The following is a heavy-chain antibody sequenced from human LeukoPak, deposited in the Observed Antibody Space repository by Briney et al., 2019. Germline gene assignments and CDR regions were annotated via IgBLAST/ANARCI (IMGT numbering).Heavy chain of an antibody. D-gene: IGHD3-22*01. CDR3: ARDRGYYYDSSGYYNWFDP. CDR1: GGTFSSYA. V-gene: IGHV1-69*04. Sequence: SVKVSCKASGGTFSSYAISWVRQAPGQGLEWMGRIIPILGIANYAQKFQGRVTITADKSTSTAYMELSSLRSEDTAEYYCARDRGYYYDSSGYYNWFDPWGQGTLVTVSS. CDR2: IIPILGIA. J-gene: IGHJ5*02.